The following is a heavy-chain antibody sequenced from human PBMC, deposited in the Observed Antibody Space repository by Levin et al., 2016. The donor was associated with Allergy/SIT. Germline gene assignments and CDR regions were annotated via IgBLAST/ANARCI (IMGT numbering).Heavy chain of an antibody. D-gene: IGHD1-7*01. CDR3: ARDAPGGNYGAFDI. Sequence: SETLSLTCSVSGGSISNYYWSWIRQPPGKGLEWLAYIYNSGSTKYNPSLKSRVTISVDTSKNQCSLRVSSVTAADTAVYYCARDAPGGNYGAFDIWGQGTTVTVSS. J-gene: IGHJ3*02. V-gene: IGHV4-59*01. CDR2: IYNSGST. CDR1: GGSISNYY.